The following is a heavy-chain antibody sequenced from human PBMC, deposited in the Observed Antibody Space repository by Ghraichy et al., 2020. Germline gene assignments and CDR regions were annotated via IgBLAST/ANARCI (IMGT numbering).Heavy chain of an antibody. Sequence: GESLNISCKVSGYSFTSFWIGWVRQMSGKGLEWMGIIYPGDSHTTYSPSFQGQVTISADKSISTAYLQWSCLKTSDTAIYYCARGWGRLTGWDTFDYWGQGTLVTVSS. CDR2: IYPGDSHT. J-gene: IGHJ4*02. V-gene: IGHV5-51*01. D-gene: IGHD5-18*01. CDR1: GYSFTSFW. CDR3: ARGWGRLTGWDTFDY.